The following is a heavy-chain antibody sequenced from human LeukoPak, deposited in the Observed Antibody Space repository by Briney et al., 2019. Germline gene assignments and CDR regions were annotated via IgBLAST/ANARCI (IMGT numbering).Heavy chain of an antibody. CDR3: ASENFVD. V-gene: IGHV3-7*05. D-gene: IGHD1-7*01. Sequence: GGSLRLSCAASGFTFTDYWTNWVRQAPGKGLEWVANIKPDGSDQYYVDSVKGRFTISRDNAKNSLSLQMNSLRAEDTAVYYCASENFVDWGQGALVTVSS. J-gene: IGHJ4*02. CDR2: IKPDGSDQ. CDR1: GFTFTDYW.